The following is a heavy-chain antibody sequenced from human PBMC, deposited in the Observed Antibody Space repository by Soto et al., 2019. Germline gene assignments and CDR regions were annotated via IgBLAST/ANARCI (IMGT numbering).Heavy chain of an antibody. CDR3: ARMGSQRYYYYGMDV. V-gene: IGHV3-21*01. D-gene: IGHD6-25*01. Sequence: EVQLVESGGGLVQPGGSLRLSCAASGFTFSSYSMNWVRQAPGKGLEWGSSISSSSSYIYYADSVKGRFTISRDNAKNSLYLQMNSLRAEDTAVYYCARMGSQRYYYYGMDVWGQGTTVTVSS. CDR2: ISSSSSYI. CDR1: GFTFSSYS. J-gene: IGHJ6*02.